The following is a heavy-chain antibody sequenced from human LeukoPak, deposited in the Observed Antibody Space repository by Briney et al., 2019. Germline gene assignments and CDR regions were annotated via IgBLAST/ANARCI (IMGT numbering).Heavy chain of an antibody. V-gene: IGHV4-59*12. CDR3: ARDSQLGSNWFDP. CDR1: GGSISSYY. CDR2: IYYSGST. Sequence: PSETLSLTCTVSGGSISSYYWSWIRQPPGKGLEWIGYIYYSGSTNYNPSLKSRVTISVDTSKNQFSLKLSSVTAADTAVYYCARDSQLGSNWFDPWGQGTLVTVSS. D-gene: IGHD3-16*01. J-gene: IGHJ5*02.